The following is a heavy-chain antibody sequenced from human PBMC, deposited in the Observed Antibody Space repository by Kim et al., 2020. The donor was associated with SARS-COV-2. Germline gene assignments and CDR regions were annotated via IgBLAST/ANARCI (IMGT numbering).Heavy chain of an antibody. CDR2: LAGIGGRV. CDR3: TRDHPYEGDPLLDY. J-gene: IGHJ4*02. D-gene: IGHD3-22*01. CDR1: GFSFSDYS. V-gene: IGHV3-48*04. Sequence: GGSLRLSCAASGFSFSDYSMNWVRQAPGRGLEWLSYLAGIGGRVYYADSVRGRFTMSRDNAKNSVFLQMNDLRVEDTALYYCTRDHPYEGDPLLDYWGQGSRVTVSS.